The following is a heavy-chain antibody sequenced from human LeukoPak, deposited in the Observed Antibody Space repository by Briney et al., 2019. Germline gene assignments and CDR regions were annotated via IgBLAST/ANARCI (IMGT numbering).Heavy chain of an antibody. D-gene: IGHD1-26*01. CDR3: AKIGPIVGDVVYL. J-gene: IGHJ4*02. CDR2: IRYDATGQ. V-gene: IGHV3-30*02. Sequence: GGSLRLSCAASGFTFSSYGLHWVRQAPGKGLEWVAFIRYDATGQYYADSVTGRFTISRDHSKSILYLQMNSLRPEDTAMYYCAKIGPIVGDVVYLWRQGTLVTVST. CDR1: GFTFSSYG.